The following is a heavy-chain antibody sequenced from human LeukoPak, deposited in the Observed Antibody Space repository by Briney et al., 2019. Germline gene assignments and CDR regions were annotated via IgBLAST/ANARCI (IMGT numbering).Heavy chain of an antibody. Sequence: LRLSCAASGFTFSSYGMHWVRQHPGKGLEWIGYIYYSGSTYYNPSLKSRVTISVDTSKNQFSLKLSSVTAADTAVYYCARVGAMYCGGDCYYVDYWGQGTLVTVSS. D-gene: IGHD2-21*02. J-gene: IGHJ4*02. CDR2: IYYSGST. CDR1: GFTFSSYG. V-gene: IGHV4-31*02. CDR3: ARVGAMYCGGDCYYVDY.